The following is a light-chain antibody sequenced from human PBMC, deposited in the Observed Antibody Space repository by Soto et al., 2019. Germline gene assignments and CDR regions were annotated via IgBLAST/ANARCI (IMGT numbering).Light chain of an antibody. Sequence: QSVLTQPASVSGSPGQSITISCTGTSSVVGSYSYVTWYQQHPGKVPKLIIYEGSKRPPGVSNRFSGSKSGNTASLTISGLQGEEEADYYCCSYAGSNTYVFGSGTKVTVL. V-gene: IGLV2-23*01. J-gene: IGLJ1*01. CDR2: EGS. CDR3: CSYAGSNTYV. CDR1: SSVVGSYSY.